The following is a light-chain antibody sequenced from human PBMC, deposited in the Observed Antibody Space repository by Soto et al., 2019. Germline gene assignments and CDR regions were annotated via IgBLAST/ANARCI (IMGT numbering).Light chain of an antibody. CDR2: GAS. CDR1: QSVSSSY. Sequence: EIGWTQSPGTLSFSPGERATLSCRASQSVSSSYLAWYQQKPGQAPRPLIYGASSRAIGIPDRFSGSGSGTDFTLTISRLEPEDFAVYYCQQYGSSPWTFGQGTKVEIK. J-gene: IGKJ1*01. V-gene: IGKV3-20*01. CDR3: QQYGSSPWT.